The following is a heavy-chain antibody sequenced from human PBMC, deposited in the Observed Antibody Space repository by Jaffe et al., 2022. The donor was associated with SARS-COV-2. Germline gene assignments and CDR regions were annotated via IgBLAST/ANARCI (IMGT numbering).Heavy chain of an antibody. J-gene: IGHJ5*02. CDR1: GFTFSSYA. Sequence: EVQLLESGGGLVQPGGSLRLSCAASGFTFSSYAMSWVRQAPGKGLEWVSAISGSGGSTYYADSVKGRFTISRDNSKNTLYLQMNSLRAEDTAVYYCARAPYDILTPGWFDPWGQGTLVTVSS. CDR3: ARAPYDILTPGWFDP. D-gene: IGHD3-9*01. CDR2: ISGSGGST. V-gene: IGHV3-23*01.